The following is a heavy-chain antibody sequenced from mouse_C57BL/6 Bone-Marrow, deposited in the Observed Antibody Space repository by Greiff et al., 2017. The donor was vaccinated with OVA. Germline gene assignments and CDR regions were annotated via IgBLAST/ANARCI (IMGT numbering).Heavy chain of an antibody. CDR2: IYPGDGDT. Sequence: VQLQESGPELVKPGASVKISCKASGYAFSSSWMNWVKQRPGKGLEWIGRIYPGDGDTNYNGKFKGKATLTADKSSSTAYMQLSSLTSEDSAVYFCARSIGGIIFAYWGQGTLVTVSA. V-gene: IGHV1-82*01. CDR1: GYAFSSSW. CDR3: ARSIGGIIFAY. J-gene: IGHJ3*01. D-gene: IGHD1-2*01.